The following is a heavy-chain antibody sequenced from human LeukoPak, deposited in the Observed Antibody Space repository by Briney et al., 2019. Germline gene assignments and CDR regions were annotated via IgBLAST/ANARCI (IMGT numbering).Heavy chain of an antibody. CDR1: GYTFTGYY. CDR2: INPNSGGT. Sequence: GASVKVSCKASGYTFTGYYMHWVRQAPGQGLEWMGWINPNSGGTNYAQKFQGRVTMTRDTSISTAYLQWSSLKASDTAMYYCALAGTSYYYYYMDVWGKGTTVTVSS. V-gene: IGHV1-2*02. J-gene: IGHJ6*03. D-gene: IGHD6-19*01. CDR3: ALAGTSYYYYYMDV.